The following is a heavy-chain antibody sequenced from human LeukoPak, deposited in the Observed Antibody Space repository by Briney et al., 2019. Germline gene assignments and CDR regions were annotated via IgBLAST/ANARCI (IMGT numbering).Heavy chain of an antibody. V-gene: IGHV1-2*06. Sequence: ASVKVSCKASGYTFTSYHMHWVRQAPGQGLEWMGRINPNSGGTNYAQKFQGRVTMTRDTSISTAYMELSRLRSDDTAVYYCARDRGYSGYHDYWGQGTLVTVSS. CDR3: ARDRGYSGYHDY. J-gene: IGHJ4*02. CDR1: GYTFTSYH. D-gene: IGHD5-12*01. CDR2: INPNSGGT.